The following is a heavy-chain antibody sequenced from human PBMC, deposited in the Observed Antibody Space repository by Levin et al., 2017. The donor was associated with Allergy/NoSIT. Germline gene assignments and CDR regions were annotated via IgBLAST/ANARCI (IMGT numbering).Heavy chain of an antibody. CDR1: GFTFSSYW. Sequence: GGSLRLSCAASGFTFSSYWMHWVRQAPGKGLVWVSHINSDGGATNADSVKGRFTISRDNAKNTLYLQMNSLRAEDTAVYYCARAFSDSNGYGMDVWGQGTTVTVSS. D-gene: IGHD5-18*01. V-gene: IGHV3-74*01. CDR3: ARAFSDSNGYGMDV. CDR2: INSDGGAT. J-gene: IGHJ6*02.